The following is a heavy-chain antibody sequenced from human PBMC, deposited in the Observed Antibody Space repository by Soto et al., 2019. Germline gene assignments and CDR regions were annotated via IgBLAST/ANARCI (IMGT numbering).Heavy chain of an antibody. CDR3: ARTLGGAEYLQC. J-gene: IGHJ1*01. Sequence: QVQLVQSGAEVKKPGASVTVSCKASGYTFTGYYIYWVRQAPGQGLEWMGRINSNTGDTRYAQRFQGKVTMTSDTSIHTAYMELRSLKSNDTAVYYCARTLGGAEYLQCWGQGTLGTVSS. V-gene: IGHV1-2*06. D-gene: IGHD3-16*01. CDR2: INSNTGDT. CDR1: GYTFTGYY.